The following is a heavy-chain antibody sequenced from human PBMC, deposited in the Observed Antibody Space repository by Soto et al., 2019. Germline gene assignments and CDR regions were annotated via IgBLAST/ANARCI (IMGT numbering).Heavy chain of an antibody. CDR2: INHSGST. D-gene: IGHD3-22*01. CDR1: GGSFSGYY. Sequence: SETLSLTCAVYGGSFSGYYWSWIRQPPGKGLEWIGEINHSGSTNYNPSLKSRVTISVDTSKNQFSLKLNSVTAADTAVYYCARGNDSSGYYSSFDYWGQGNLVTVSS. J-gene: IGHJ4*02. V-gene: IGHV4-34*01. CDR3: ARGNDSSGYYSSFDY.